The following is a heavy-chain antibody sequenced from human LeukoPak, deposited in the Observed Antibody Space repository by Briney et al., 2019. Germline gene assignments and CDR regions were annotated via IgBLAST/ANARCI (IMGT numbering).Heavy chain of an antibody. D-gene: IGHD6-13*01. J-gene: IGHJ1*01. Sequence: SETLSLTCTVSGGSISSSSYYWGWIRQPPGKGLEWIGSIYYSGSTYYNPSLKSRVTISVDTSKNQFSLKLSSVTAADTAVYYCAGDGGIAAAGTEYFQHWGQGTLVTVSS. V-gene: IGHV4-39*07. CDR2: IYYSGST. CDR1: GGSISSSSYY. CDR3: AGDGGIAAAGTEYFQH.